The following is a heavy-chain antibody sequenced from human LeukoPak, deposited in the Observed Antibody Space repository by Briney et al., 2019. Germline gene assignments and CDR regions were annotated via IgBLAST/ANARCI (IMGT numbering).Heavy chain of an antibody. Sequence: SGPTLVNPTQTLTLTCTFSGFSLSTSRMCVSWIRQPPVKALEWLARIDWDDDKYYSTSLKTRLTISKGTSKNQVVLTMTNMDPVDTATYYCARINRGGVSGYPFDYWGQGTLVTVSS. CDR2: IDWDDDK. CDR3: ARINRGGVSGYPFDY. V-gene: IGHV2-70*11. J-gene: IGHJ4*02. D-gene: IGHD3-22*01. CDR1: GFSLSTSRMC.